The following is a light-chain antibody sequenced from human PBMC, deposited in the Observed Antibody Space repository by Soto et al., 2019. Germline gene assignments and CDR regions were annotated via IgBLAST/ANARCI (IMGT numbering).Light chain of an antibody. CDR2: DVS. CDR1: TSEVCAYNY. J-gene: IGLJ2*01. CDR3: SSYSSISYVI. V-gene: IGLV2-14*01. Sequence: QSALTQPASVSGSPGQSITISCTGTTSEVCAYNYVSWYQQHPGEAPRLMIYDVSYRPSGVSNRFSGSKSGNTASLTISGLRAEDEADYYCSSYSSISYVIFGGGTQLTVL.